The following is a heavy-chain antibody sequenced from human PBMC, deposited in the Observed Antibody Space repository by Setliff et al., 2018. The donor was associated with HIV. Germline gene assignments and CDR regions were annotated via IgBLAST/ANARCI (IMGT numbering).Heavy chain of an antibody. CDR1: GFTFSTYW. CDR3: ARVSEGYGSGSYSRYYYYYMDV. V-gene: IGHV3-7*03. Sequence: PGGSLRLSCAASGFTFSTYWMSWVRQAPGRGLEWVANINEAGSEKYLVDSVKGRFTISRDNAKNSLSLQMNSLRAEDTAVYYCARVSEGYGSGSYSRYYYYYMDVWGKGTTVTVSS. J-gene: IGHJ6*03. D-gene: IGHD3-10*01. CDR2: INEAGSEK.